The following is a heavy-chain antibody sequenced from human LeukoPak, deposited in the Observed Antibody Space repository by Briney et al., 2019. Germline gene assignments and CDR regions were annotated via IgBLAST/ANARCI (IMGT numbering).Heavy chain of an antibody. CDR1: GYTFTSYG. CDR3: ARDRGYYDSSGYSS. Sequence: GASVKVSCKASGYTFTSYGISWVRQAPGQGLEWMGWISAYNGNTNYAQKLQGRVTMTTDTSTSTAYMELRSLRSGDTAVYYCARDRGYYDSSGYSSWGQGTLVTVSS. V-gene: IGHV1-18*01. CDR2: ISAYNGNT. J-gene: IGHJ4*02. D-gene: IGHD3-22*01.